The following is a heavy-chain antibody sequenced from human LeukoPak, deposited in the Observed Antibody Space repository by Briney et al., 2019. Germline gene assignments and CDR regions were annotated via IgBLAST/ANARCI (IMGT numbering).Heavy chain of an antibody. V-gene: IGHV4-61*02. CDR2: IDISGST. Sequence: SQTLSLTCTVSSGSISSGRYYWSWIRQPAGKGLEWIGRIDISGSTYYNPSLKSRVTISVDTSKNQFSLKLNSVTAADTAVYYCARGKLELTILDYWGQGTLVTVSS. CDR3: ARGKLELTILDY. D-gene: IGHD1-7*01. CDR1: SGSISSGRYY. J-gene: IGHJ4*02.